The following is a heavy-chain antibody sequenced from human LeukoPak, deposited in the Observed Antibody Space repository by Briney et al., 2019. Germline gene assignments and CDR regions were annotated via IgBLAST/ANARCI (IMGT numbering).Heavy chain of an antibody. V-gene: IGHV3-74*01. J-gene: IGHJ4*01. CDR1: GFTLRNYW. CDR2: ISGDGGVT. Sequence: GGSLRLSCTAPGFTLRNYWMHWVRQVPGKRLVWVSRISGDGGVTNYADSVQGRFTISRDNAKNILYLQINSLRSEDTAVYYCARYSSSSGGASYYLDYWGHGTLVTASS. D-gene: IGHD6-6*01. CDR3: ARYSSSSGGASYYLDY.